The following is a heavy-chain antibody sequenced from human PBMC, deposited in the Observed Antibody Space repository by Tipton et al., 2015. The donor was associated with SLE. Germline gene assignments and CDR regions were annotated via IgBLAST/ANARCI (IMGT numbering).Heavy chain of an antibody. J-gene: IGHJ3*02. CDR1: GGSISAYY. V-gene: IGHV4-34*01. D-gene: IGHD2-21*01. CDR2: RSHTGRT. Sequence: TLSLTCAVYGGSISAYYWSWSRQPPGKGLEWIGERSHTGRTNYNPSLKSRVTITVTTSKNQFSLKLSSVTAAATAVYYCAREAWGHAFDIWGQGTMVTVSS. CDR3: AREAWGHAFDI.